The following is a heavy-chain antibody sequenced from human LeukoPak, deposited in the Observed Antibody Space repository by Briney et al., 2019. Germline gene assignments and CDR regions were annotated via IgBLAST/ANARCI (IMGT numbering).Heavy chain of an antibody. V-gene: IGHV3-73*01. CDR3: TRSRYFDWLHEYFQH. J-gene: IGHJ1*01. CDR2: IRSKANSYAT. Sequence: GGSLRLSCAASGFTFSGSAMHWVRQASGKGLEWVGRIRSKANSYATAYAASVKGRFTITRDDSKNTAYLQMNSLKTEDTAVYYCTRSRYFDWLHEYFQHWGQGTLVTVFS. D-gene: IGHD3-9*01. CDR1: GFTFSGSA.